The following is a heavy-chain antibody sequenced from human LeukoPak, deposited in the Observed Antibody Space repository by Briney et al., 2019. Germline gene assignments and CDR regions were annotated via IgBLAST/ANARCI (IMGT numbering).Heavy chain of an antibody. CDR3: ARVFVDTAMVTFIPYYYYYYMDV. D-gene: IGHD5-18*01. V-gene: IGHV3-21*01. J-gene: IGHJ6*03. Sequence: GGSLRLSCAASGFIFSSYSMNWVRQAPGKGLEWVSFISTSSSYIYYADSVKGRFTISRDNAKNSLYLQMNSLRAEDTAVYYCARVFVDTAMVTFIPYYYYYYMDVWGKGTTVTVSS. CDR1: GFIFSSYS. CDR2: ISTSSSYI.